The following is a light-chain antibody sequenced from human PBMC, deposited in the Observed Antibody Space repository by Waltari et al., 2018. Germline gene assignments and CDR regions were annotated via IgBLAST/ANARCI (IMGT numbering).Light chain of an antibody. J-gene: IGLJ1*01. V-gene: IGLV2-14*03. CDR1: SSDVGAYNY. CDR3: SSYTTTGTLV. CDR2: DVS. Sequence: QSALTQPASVSGSPGQSITISCTGTSSDVGAYNYVSWYQQHPGKAPKYIIYDVSYRPSGVSNRFSGSKSGNTASLTISGLQVEYEADYYCSSYTTTGTLVFATGTKVTVL.